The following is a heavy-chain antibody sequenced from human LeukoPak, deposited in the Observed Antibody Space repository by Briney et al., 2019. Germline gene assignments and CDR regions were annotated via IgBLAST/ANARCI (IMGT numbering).Heavy chain of an antibody. CDR2: IYHSGST. V-gene: IGHV4-30-2*01. J-gene: IGHJ4*02. Sequence: SETLSLTCSVSGGSISSGGYSWSWIRQPPGKGLEWIGYIYHSGSTYYNPSPKSRVTISVDRSKNQFSLKLSSVTAADTAVYYCARAGYGDLLDYWGQGTLVTVSS. D-gene: IGHD4-17*01. CDR1: GGSISSGGYS. CDR3: ARAGYGDLLDY.